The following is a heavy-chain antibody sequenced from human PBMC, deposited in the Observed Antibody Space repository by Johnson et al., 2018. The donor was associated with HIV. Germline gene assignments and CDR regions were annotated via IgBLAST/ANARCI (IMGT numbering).Heavy chain of an antibody. CDR1: GFTFNSYG. J-gene: IGHJ3*02. Sequence: QVQLVESGGGVVQPGRSLRLSCAASGFTFNSYGMHWVRQAPGKGLEWVALIWYDGSNKYYADSVKGRFTISRDNSKNTLYLQMYTLRAEDTAIYYCAKDLFTEREDDVFDIWGQGTMVTVSS. D-gene: IGHD1-26*01. CDR3: AKDLFTEREDDVFDI. V-gene: IGHV3-33*06. CDR2: IWYDGSNK.